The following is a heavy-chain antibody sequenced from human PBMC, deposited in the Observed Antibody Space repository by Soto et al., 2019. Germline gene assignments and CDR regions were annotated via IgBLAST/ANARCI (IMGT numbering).Heavy chain of an antibody. CDR3: ARRGESCAGDCYSHWYFDL. CDR1: GGTFNNYA. J-gene: IGHJ2*01. D-gene: IGHD2-21*02. CDR2: IIPIFGTT. V-gene: IGHV1-69*01. Sequence: QVQLVQSGAEVKKPGSSVKVSCKASGGTFNNYAISWVRQAPGQGLEWMGGIIPIFGTTNYAQKFKGRVTITADESTYTAYMELSSLTSDDTAMYYCARRGESCAGDCYSHWYFDLWGRGTLVSVTS.